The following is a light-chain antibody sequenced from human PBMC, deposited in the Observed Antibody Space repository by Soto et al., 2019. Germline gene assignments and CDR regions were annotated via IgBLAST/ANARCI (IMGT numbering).Light chain of an antibody. CDR3: LQGTHWPPYT. CDR1: QSLAYSDGNTY. V-gene: IGKV2-30*01. J-gene: IGKJ2*01. Sequence: DVVMTQSPLSLPVTLGQPASISCRSSQSLAYSDGNTYLNWFQQRPGQSPRRLIYKVSNRDSGVPDRFSGRGSGTHFTLKISMVEAEDVGVYYCLQGTHWPPYTFGQGTKLEIK. CDR2: KVS.